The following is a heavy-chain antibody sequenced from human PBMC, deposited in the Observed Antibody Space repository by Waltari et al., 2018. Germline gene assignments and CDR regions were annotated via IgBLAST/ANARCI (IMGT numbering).Heavy chain of an antibody. CDR1: GVSITSNRPS. J-gene: IGHJ3*01. Sequence: QLQLQESGPGLVKPSETLSLTCSVSGVSITSNRPSWGWIRQPPGQGLEWIGTMSYTGATYSSPSLDSRVTVSRDTSKNQLSLKLVSVTAADTAVYYCATYIGASVGTAAFDVWGQGTMVTVSS. CDR2: MSYTGAT. V-gene: IGHV4-39*01. D-gene: IGHD5-12*01. CDR3: ATYIGASVGTAAFDV.